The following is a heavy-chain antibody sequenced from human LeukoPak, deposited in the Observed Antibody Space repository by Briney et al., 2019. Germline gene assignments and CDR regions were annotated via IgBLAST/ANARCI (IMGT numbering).Heavy chain of an antibody. V-gene: IGHV4-59*01. CDR1: GGSISSYY. CDR2: IYYSGST. J-gene: IGHJ6*02. CDR3: ARGSGYSSSWYWESGDDYYGMDV. Sequence: SETLSLTCTVSGGSISSYYWSWLRQPPGKGLEWIGYIYYSGSTNYNPSLKSRVTISVDASKNQFSLKLSSVTAADTAVYYCARGSGYSSSWYWESGDDYYGMDVWGQGTTVTVSS. D-gene: IGHD6-13*01.